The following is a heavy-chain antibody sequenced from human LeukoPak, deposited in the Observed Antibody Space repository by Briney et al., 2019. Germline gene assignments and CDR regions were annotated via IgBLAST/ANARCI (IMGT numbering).Heavy chain of an antibody. D-gene: IGHD5-18*01. Sequence: SETLSLTCAVYGGSFSGYYWSWIRQPPGKGLGWIGEINHSGSTNYNPSLKSRVTISVDTSKNQFSLKLSSVTAADTAVYYCAGESGGSRGYSYGFDYWGQGTLVTVSS. V-gene: IGHV4-34*01. J-gene: IGHJ4*02. CDR1: GGSFSGYY. CDR3: AGESGGSRGYSYGFDY. CDR2: INHSGST.